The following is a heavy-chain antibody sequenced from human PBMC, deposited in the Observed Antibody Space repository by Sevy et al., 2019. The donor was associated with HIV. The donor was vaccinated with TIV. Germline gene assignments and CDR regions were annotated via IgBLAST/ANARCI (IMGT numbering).Heavy chain of an antibody. CDR3: ARVAGGENYDYGIDV. Sequence: SQTLSLSCTVSGGSITSSGHYWGWIRQSPGKGLEWIGAVYYVGNSYANPSLTSRVTISADTSKNLFSLSLTSLTAADTAIYYCARVAGGENYDYGIDVWGLGTSVTVSS. V-gene: IGHV4-39*01. CDR2: VYYVGNS. D-gene: IGHD2-21*01. CDR1: GGSITSSGHY. J-gene: IGHJ6*02.